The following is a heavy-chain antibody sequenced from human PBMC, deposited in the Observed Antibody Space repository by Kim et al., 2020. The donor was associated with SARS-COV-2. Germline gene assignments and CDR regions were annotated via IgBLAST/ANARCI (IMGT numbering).Heavy chain of an antibody. Sequence: GGSLRLSCAASGFTFSSYAMSWVRQAPGKGLEWVSAISGSGGSTYYADSVKGRFTISRDNSKNTLYLQMNSLRAEDTAVYYCAKVTYYYDSSDRKRDYYYYYGMDVWGQGTTVTVSS. V-gene: IGHV3-23*01. D-gene: IGHD3-22*01. CDR2: ISGSGGST. CDR3: AKVTYYYDSSDRKRDYYYYYGMDV. J-gene: IGHJ6*02. CDR1: GFTFSSYA.